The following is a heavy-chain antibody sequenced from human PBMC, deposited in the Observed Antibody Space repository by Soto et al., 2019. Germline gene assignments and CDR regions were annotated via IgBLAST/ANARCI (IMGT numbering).Heavy chain of an antibody. CDR3: ARGPSSLTRFDY. D-gene: IGHD2-2*01. CDR2: ISFDGSNK. J-gene: IGHJ4*02. Sequence: GASLRLSCAASGFTFSSYAMKWVRQAPGKGLEWAAVISFDGSNKYYADSVKGRFTISRDNSKNTLYLQMNSLRAEDTAVYFCARGPSSLTRFDYWGQGTLVTVSS. V-gene: IGHV3-30-3*01. CDR1: GFTFSSYA.